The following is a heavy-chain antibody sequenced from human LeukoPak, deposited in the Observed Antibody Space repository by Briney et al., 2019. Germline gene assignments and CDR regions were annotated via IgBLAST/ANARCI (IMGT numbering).Heavy chain of an antibody. CDR3: AREYYDFWSGYYSWGGAFDY. Sequence: PGGSLRLSCAASGFTFSSYAMSWVRQAPGKGLEWVSAISSSSSYIYYAGSVKGQFTISRDNAKNSLYLQMNSLRAEDTAVYYCAREYYDFWSGYYSWGGAFDYWGQGTLVTVSS. V-gene: IGHV3-21*01. CDR1: GFTFSSYA. J-gene: IGHJ4*02. CDR2: ISSSSSYI. D-gene: IGHD3-3*01.